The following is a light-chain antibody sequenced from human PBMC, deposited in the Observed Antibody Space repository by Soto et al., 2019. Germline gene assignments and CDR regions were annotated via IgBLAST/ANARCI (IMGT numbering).Light chain of an antibody. CDR2: DVS. Sequence: QSALTQPASVSGSPGQSITFSCTGTSSDVGDYNYVSWYRQHPGKAPKLIIYDVSNRPSGVSDRFSGSKCGNTASLTISGLQAEDEADYYCSSYTSSSTLVFGGGTKLTVL. V-gene: IGLV2-14*01. CDR1: SSDVGDYNY. J-gene: IGLJ2*01. CDR3: SSYTSSSTLV.